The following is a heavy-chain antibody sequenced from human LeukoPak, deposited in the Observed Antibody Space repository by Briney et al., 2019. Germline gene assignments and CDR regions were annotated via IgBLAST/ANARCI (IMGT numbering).Heavy chain of an antibody. D-gene: IGHD2-21*02. CDR2: ISPYDGDA. J-gene: IGHJ5*02. Sequence: ASVKVSCKASGYTFGIYGISWVRQAPGQGLEWMAWISPYDGDANYAQKFEGRVTMTTETSTNTAYMELRSLRSDDTAIYYCARDYCTRGGDCYKEDLFDPWGQGTLVTVSA. CDR3: ARDYCTRGGDCYKEDLFDP. V-gene: IGHV1-18*01. CDR1: GYTFGIYG.